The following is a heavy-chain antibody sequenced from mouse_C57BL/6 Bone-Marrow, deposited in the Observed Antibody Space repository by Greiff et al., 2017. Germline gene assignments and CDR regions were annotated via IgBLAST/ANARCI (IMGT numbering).Heavy chain of an antibody. CDR1: GYTFTSYW. V-gene: IGHV1-72*01. CDR2: IDPNSGGT. J-gene: IGHJ3*01. CDR3: ARQLRLRGAPSGFAY. Sequence: QVQLQQPGAELVKPGASVKLSCKASGYTFTSYWMHWVKQRPGRGLEWIGRIDPNSGGTKYNEKLKSKATLTVDKPASTAYMQLSSLTSEDSAVYYCARQLRLRGAPSGFAYWGQGTLVTVSA. D-gene: IGHD3-2*02.